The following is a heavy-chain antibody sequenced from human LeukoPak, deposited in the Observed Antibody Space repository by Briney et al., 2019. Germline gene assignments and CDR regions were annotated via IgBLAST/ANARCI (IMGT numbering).Heavy chain of an antibody. CDR3: VRGRWNVDY. V-gene: IGHV3-21*01. J-gene: IGHJ4*02. CDR2: ISSTSSYI. CDR1: GFTFSSYT. D-gene: IGHD5-24*01. Sequence: GGSLRLSCAASGFTFSSYTINWVRQAPGKGLEWVSSISSTSSYISYADSVKGRFTISRDNAKNSVYLQMNSLRPEDTAVYYCVRGRWNVDYWGQGTLATVSS.